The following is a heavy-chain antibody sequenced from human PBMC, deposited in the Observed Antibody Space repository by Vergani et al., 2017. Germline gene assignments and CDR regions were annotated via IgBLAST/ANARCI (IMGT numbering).Heavy chain of an antibody. CDR1: GGSFSGYY. Sequence: QVQLQQWGAGLLKPSETLSLTCAVYGGSFSGYYCNWIRQPPGKGLVWIGEINHSGSTNYNPSLKSRVTISVDTSKNQFSLKLSSVTAADTAVYYCARQYYYYYYMDVWGKGTTVTVSS. J-gene: IGHJ6*03. V-gene: IGHV4-34*01. CDR3: ARQYYYYYYMDV. CDR2: INHSGST.